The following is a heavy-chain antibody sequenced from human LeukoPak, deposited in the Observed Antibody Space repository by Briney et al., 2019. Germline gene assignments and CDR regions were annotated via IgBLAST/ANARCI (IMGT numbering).Heavy chain of an antibody. Sequence: GGSLRLSCAASGFTFSIYGMSWVRQAPGKGLEWVSGISFSGDNTYYADSVKGRFTISRDNSKKTLYLQMNSLRAEDTAIYYCAKIRGWGSDYWGQGTLVTVSS. CDR3: AKIRGWGSDY. CDR1: GFTFSIYG. V-gene: IGHV3-23*01. CDR2: ISFSGDNT. D-gene: IGHD3-16*01. J-gene: IGHJ4*02.